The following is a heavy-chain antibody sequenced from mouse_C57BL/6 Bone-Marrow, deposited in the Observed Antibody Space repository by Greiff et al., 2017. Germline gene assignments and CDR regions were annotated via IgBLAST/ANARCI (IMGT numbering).Heavy chain of an antibody. CDR2: IDPEEGET. CDR1: GFNIKDSY. V-gene: IGHV14-2*01. J-gene: IGHJ2*01. D-gene: IGHD1-1*01. Sequence: EVHLVESGAELVKPGASVKLSCPASGFNIKDSYMHWVKQRTEQGLEWIGRIDPEEGETKYAPKSQGKATITADASSNTAYLQLSRLTSEDTAFYYCAHYYGLYWGQGTTLTVSS. CDR3: AHYYGLY.